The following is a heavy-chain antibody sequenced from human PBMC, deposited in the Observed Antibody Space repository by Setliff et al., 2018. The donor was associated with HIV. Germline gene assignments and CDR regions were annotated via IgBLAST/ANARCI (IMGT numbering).Heavy chain of an antibody. V-gene: IGHV4-61*09. CDR3: ARDVMEWFGNYFDN. Sequence: LSLTCTVSGGSISSGSDYWSWIRQPAGKGLEWIGQIHISGTTNYNPSLKSRVTISIDTSKHQFSLKLTSVTAADTAVYYCARDVMEWFGNYFDNWGQGALVTVS. CDR1: GGSISSGSDY. J-gene: IGHJ4*02. CDR2: IHISGTT. D-gene: IGHD3-3*01.